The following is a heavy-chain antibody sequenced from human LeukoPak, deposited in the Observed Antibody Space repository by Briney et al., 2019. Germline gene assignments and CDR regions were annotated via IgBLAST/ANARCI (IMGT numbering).Heavy chain of an antibody. CDR3: ARDSPPPDYYDSSGSSDAFDI. CDR2: IYTSGST. J-gene: IGHJ3*02. D-gene: IGHD3-22*01. CDR1: GGSISSGSYY. V-gene: IGHV4-61*02. Sequence: SSETLSLTCTVSGGSISSGSYYWSWLRQPAGKGLEWIVRIYTSGSTNYNPSLKSRVTISVDTSKNQFSLKLSSVTAADTAVYYCARDSPPPDYYDSSGSSDAFDIWGQGTMVTVSS.